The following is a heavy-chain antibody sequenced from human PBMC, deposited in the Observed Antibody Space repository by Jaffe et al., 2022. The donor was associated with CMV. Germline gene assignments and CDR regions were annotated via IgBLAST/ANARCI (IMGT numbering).Heavy chain of an antibody. CDR3: AHSWNYGSGTELPTNYDAFDI. J-gene: IGHJ3*02. D-gene: IGHD3-10*01. V-gene: IGHV2-5*01. Sequence: QITLKESGPTLVKPTQTLTLTCTFSGFSLSTSGVGVGWIRQPPGKALEWLALIYWNDDKRYSPSLKSRLTITKDTSKNQVVLTMTNMDPVDTATYYCAHSWNYGSGTELPTNYDAFDIWGQGTMVTVSS. CDR1: GFSLSTSGVG. CDR2: IYWNDDK.